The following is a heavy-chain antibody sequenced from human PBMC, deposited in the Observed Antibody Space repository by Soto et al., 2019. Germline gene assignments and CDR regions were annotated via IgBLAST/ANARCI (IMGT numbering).Heavy chain of an antibody. Sequence: QVQLVESGGGVVQPGRSLRLSCAASGFTFSNFALHWVRQAPGKGLEWVAVISYDGRNEYYADSVRGRFTISRDNSKNTVYLHMSSLRVEDTAVYYCAGDPASCGGDCYSHFDYWGQGTLVTVSS. CDR1: GFTFSNFA. CDR3: AGDPASCGGDCYSHFDY. J-gene: IGHJ4*02. CDR2: ISYDGRNE. V-gene: IGHV3-30*14. D-gene: IGHD2-21*02.